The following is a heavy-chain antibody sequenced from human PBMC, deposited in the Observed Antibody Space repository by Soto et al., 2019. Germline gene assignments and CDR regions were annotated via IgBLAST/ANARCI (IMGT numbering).Heavy chain of an antibody. CDR1: GYSFTSYW. V-gene: IGHV5-10-1*01. J-gene: IGHJ6*02. CDR2: IDPSDSYT. Sequence: GESLKISCKGSGYSFTSYWISWVRQMPGKGLEWMGRIDPSDSYTNYSPSFQGHVTISADKSISTAYLQWSSLKASDTAMYYCARLLRSSSPPYGMDVWGQGTTVTV. CDR3: ARLLRSSSPPYGMDV. D-gene: IGHD6-13*01.